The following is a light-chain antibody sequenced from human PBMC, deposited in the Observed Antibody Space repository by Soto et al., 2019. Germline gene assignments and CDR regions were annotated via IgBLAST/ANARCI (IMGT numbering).Light chain of an antibody. CDR2: DAS. Sequence: DIVLTQSPGTVSLSPGERASLSCRASQNVDTFLAWYQQKPGQPPRLLMYDASRRITGVPARFSGSGSGTDFTLTITSLETEDVAVYYCQQRYNWPVTFGAGTRVEI. CDR3: QQRYNWPVT. V-gene: IGKV3-11*01. CDR1: QNVDTF. J-gene: IGKJ4*01.